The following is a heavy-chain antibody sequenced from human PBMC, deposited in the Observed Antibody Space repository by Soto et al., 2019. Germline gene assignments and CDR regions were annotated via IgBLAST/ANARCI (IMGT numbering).Heavy chain of an antibody. CDR1: GGSFSGYY. CDR2: INHSGST. CDR3: AAAGARGWSAP. J-gene: IGHJ5*02. V-gene: IGHV4-34*01. Sequence: SETLSLTCAIYGGSFSGYYWSWIRQPPGKGLEWIGEINHSGSTNYNPSLKSRVAMSVDTSKNQFSLKLSSVTAADMAVFYCAAAGARGWSAPWGQGTRVTASS.